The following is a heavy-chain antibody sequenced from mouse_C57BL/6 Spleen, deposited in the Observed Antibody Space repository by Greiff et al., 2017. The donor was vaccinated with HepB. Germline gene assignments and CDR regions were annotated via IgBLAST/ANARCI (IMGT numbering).Heavy chain of an antibody. Sequence: EVQRVESGGGLVQPGGSMKLSCVASGFTFSNYWMNWVRQSPEKGLEWVAQIRLKSDNYATHYAESVKGRFTISRDDSKSSVYLQMNNLRAEDTGIYYCTEYYGSSYYYFDYWGQGTTLTVSS. J-gene: IGHJ2*01. V-gene: IGHV6-3*01. CDR3: TEYYGSSYYYFDY. CDR2: IRLKSDNYAT. D-gene: IGHD1-1*01. CDR1: GFTFSNYW.